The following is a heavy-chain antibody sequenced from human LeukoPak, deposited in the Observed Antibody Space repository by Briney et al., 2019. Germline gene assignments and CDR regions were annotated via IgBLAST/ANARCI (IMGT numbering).Heavy chain of an antibody. CDR3: AKELDTMFFDY. V-gene: IGHV3-43*01. CDR2: AGWAGGTT. Sequence: GGSLRLSCATSGFNFDRYTIHWVRQAPGKGLVWVSLAGWAGGTTFYSDSVRGRFTISRDSGRKSVYLQMNSLTTDDTAFYFCAKELDTMFFDYWGQGALVTVSS. CDR1: GFNFDRYT. J-gene: IGHJ4*02. D-gene: IGHD3-10*02.